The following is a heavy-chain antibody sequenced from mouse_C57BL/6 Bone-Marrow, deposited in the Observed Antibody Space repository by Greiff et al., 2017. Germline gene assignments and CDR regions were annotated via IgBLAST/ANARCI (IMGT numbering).Heavy chain of an antibody. CDR3: ARIRGYAMDY. CDR2: INPYNGGT. CDR1: GYTFTDYY. Sequence: EVQLQQSGPVLVKPGASVKMSCKASGYTFTDYYMNWVKQSHGKSLEWIGVINPYNGGTSYNQKFKGKATLTVDKSSSTAYMALNSLTSEDSAVYYCARIRGYAMDYWGQGTSVTVSS. J-gene: IGHJ4*01. V-gene: IGHV1-19*01.